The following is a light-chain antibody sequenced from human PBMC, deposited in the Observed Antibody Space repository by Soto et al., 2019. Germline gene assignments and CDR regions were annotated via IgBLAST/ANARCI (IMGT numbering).Light chain of an antibody. CDR2: WAS. V-gene: IGKV4-1*01. Sequence: DIVMTQSPDSLAVSLGERATINCKSSQSVLYSSNNKNYLAWYQQKPGQPPKLLIYWASTRESGVPDLFSVSGSGTDFTLPISSLQAEDVAVYYCQQYYSTPPWTFGQGTKVEIK. J-gene: IGKJ1*01. CDR3: QQYYSTPPWT. CDR1: QSVLYSSNNKNY.